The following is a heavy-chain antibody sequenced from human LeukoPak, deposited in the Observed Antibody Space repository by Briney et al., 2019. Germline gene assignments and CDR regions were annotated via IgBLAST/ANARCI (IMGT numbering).Heavy chain of an antibody. V-gene: IGHV1-69*05. Sequence: ASVKVSCKASGGTFSSYAISWVRQAPGQGLEWMGGIIPIFGTANYAQKFQGRVTITRDTSASTAYMELSSLRSEDTAVYFCARSTTVTSNSYYGMDVWGQGTTVTVSS. D-gene: IGHD4-11*01. J-gene: IGHJ6*02. CDR2: IIPIFGTA. CDR1: GGTFSSYA. CDR3: ARSTTVTSNSYYGMDV.